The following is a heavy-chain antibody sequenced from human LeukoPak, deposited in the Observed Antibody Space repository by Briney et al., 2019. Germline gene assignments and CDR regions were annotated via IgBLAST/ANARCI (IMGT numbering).Heavy chain of an antibody. Sequence: SETLSLTCTVSGGSVTYTNYYWGWIRQPPGKGLQWIGVIYYNGKTYYNPSLKSRVTVAVDTSKNQFSLKLSSVTAADTAVYYCARETTVTGRFDYWGQGTLVTVSS. J-gene: IGHJ4*02. CDR3: ARETTVTGRFDY. CDR1: GGSVTYTNYY. CDR2: IYYNGKT. V-gene: IGHV4-39*02. D-gene: IGHD4-17*01.